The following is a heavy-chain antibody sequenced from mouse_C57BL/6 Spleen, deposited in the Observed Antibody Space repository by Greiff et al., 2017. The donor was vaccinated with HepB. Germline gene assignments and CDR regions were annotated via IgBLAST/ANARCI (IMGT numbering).Heavy chain of an antibody. J-gene: IGHJ2*01. CDR1: GFTFSDYY. V-gene: IGHV5-16*01. Sequence: EVKLMESEGGLVQPGSSMKLSCTASGFTFSDYYMAWVRQVPEKGLEWVANINYDGSSTYYLDSLKSRFIISRDNAKNILYLQMSSLKSEDTATYYCAREEYYYGSRYFDDWGQGTTLTVSS. CDR2: INYDGSST. D-gene: IGHD1-1*01. CDR3: AREEYYYGSRYFDD.